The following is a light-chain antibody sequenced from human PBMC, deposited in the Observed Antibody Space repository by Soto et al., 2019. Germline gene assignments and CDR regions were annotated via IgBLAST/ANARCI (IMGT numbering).Light chain of an antibody. Sequence: QAVVTQEPSLTVSPGGTVTLTCGSTTGTVTTTHYPYWFQQKPGQAPRTLIYDTSNKHSWTPARFSGSLLGGKAALTLSGAQPEDEADYYCLLSYSGPVVFGGGTQLTVL. CDR3: LLSYSGPVV. CDR1: TGTVTTTHY. CDR2: DTS. V-gene: IGLV7-46*01. J-gene: IGLJ2*01.